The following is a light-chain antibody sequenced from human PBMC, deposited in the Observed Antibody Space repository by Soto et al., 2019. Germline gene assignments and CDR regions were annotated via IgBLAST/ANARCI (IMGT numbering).Light chain of an antibody. J-gene: IGKJ2*01. CDR1: QRIRTS. Sequence: DVPMTQSPSSLSASVGDRVTITCRASQRIRTSLNWYQQKPGKAPKFLIYDASSLQSEVPSRFSGSGSGTDFTLTITNLQPEDFATYSFQQYYSVPPTFGQGTKLEI. CDR3: QQYYSVPPT. CDR2: DAS. V-gene: IGKV1-39*01.